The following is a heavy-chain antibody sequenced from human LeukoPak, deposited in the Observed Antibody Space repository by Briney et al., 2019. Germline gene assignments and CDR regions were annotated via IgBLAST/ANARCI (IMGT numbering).Heavy chain of an antibody. CDR1: GGSLTNYY. D-gene: IGHD3-10*01. CDR2: IYYIGGT. V-gene: IGHV4-59*08. J-gene: IGHJ4*02. CDR3: ARAEGSGSGAYTLDY. Sequence: SETLSLTCTVSGGSLTNYYWAWIRQPPGKGLEWIGYIYYIGGTKYNPSLKSRLTISVDSSKSQFSLILSSVTAADTAVYYCARAEGSGSGAYTLDYWGQGILVTVSS.